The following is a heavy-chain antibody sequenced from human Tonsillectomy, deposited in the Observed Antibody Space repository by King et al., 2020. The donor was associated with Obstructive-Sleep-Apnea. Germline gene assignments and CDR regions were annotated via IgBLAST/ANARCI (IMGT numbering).Heavy chain of an antibody. D-gene: IGHD5-18*01. V-gene: IGHV1-69*12. CDR3: ARGVDTSMSRGWFDP. CDR2: IIPISGTG. J-gene: IGHJ5*02. Sequence: QLVQSGAEVKKPGSSVRVSCKASGGSLSNYAITWVRQAPGQGLEWMGGIIPISGTGHYAQKFQGRVTISADESTSTVVMELTSLRYQDTAVYYCARGVDTSMSRGWFDPWGQGTLVTVAS. CDR1: GGSLSNYA.